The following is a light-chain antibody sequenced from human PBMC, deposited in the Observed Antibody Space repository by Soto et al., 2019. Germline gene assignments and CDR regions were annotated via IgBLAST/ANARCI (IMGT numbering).Light chain of an antibody. J-gene: IGKJ2*01. V-gene: IGKV1-16*01. CDR1: HDTSNS. CDR2: GAS. Sequence: DIQMTQSPSSLSASVGDRVTITCRASHDTSNSVAWFQQRPGMAPKSLIYGASSLQSGVSSRFSGSGSGTQFPLTISSLQPEDFATYYCQQYSSFPYTFGQGTKLEIK. CDR3: QQYSSFPYT.